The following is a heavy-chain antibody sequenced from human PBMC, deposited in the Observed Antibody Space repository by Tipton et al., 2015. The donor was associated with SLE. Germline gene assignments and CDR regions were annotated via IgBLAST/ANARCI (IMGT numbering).Heavy chain of an antibody. CDR2: ISTYDGDT. V-gene: IGHV1-18*01. CDR3: ARDWDGQRDWFDP. D-gene: IGHD6-25*01. CDR1: GYTFTNYG. Sequence: QVQLVQSGPEVRKPGASVKVSCKASGYTFTNYGISWVRQAPGQGLEWMAWISTYDGDTNYAQKFQGRVTMTTDTSTSTAYMELRSLRSDDTAVYYCARDWDGQRDWFDPWGQGTLVTVSS. J-gene: IGHJ5*02.